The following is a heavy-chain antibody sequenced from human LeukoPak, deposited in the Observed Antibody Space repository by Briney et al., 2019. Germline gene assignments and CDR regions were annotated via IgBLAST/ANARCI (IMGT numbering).Heavy chain of an antibody. Sequence: GGSLRLSCAASGFTFDDYDMHWVRQAPGKGLEWVSGISWNSGSIGYADSVKGRFTISRDNAKNSLYLQMNSLRAEDTAVYYCASGVDYYGSGVDYWGQGTLVTVSS. CDR2: ISWNSGSI. J-gene: IGHJ4*02. V-gene: IGHV3-9*01. CDR3: ASGVDYYGSGVDY. D-gene: IGHD3-10*01. CDR1: GFTFDDYD.